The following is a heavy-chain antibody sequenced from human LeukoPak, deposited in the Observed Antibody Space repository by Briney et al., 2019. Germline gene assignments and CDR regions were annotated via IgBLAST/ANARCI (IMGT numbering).Heavy chain of an antibody. V-gene: IGHV4-30-2*01. CDR1: GGSISSGGYY. CDR3: ASSIAAAGTDAFDI. D-gene: IGHD6-13*01. J-gene: IGHJ3*02. Sequence: SETLSLTCTVSGGSISSGGYYWSWIRQPPGKGLEWIGYIYHSGSTYYNPSLKSRVTISVDTSKNQFSLKLSSVTAADTAVYYCASSIAAAGTDAFDIWGQGTMVTVSS. CDR2: IYHSGST.